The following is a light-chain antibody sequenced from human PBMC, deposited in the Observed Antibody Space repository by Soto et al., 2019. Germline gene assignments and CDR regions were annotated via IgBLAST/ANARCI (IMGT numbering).Light chain of an antibody. V-gene: IGKV3-20*01. CDR1: QSVSSSY. J-gene: IGKJ1*01. Sequence: EIVLTQSPGTLSLSPGERATLSCRASQSVSSSYLAWYQQKPGQAPRLLMYGISSRATGIPDRFSGSGSGKDFTLTISKLEPEDFAVYYCQQYGNSPRTFGQGTKVDIK. CDR3: QQYGNSPRT. CDR2: GIS.